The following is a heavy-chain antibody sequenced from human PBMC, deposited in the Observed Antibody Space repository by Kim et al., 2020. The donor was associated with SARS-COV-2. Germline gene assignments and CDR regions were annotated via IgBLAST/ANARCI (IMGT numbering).Heavy chain of an antibody. V-gene: IGHV4-59*13. Sequence: SETLSLTCTVSGGSISSYYWSWIRQPPGKGLEWIGYIYYSGSTNYNPSLKSRVTISVDTSKNQFSLKLSSVTAADTAVYYCARDPQDDFWSGYGIDPWGQGTLVTVSS. CDR3: ARDPQDDFWSGYGIDP. D-gene: IGHD3-3*01. CDR1: GGSISSYY. CDR2: IYYSGST. J-gene: IGHJ5*02.